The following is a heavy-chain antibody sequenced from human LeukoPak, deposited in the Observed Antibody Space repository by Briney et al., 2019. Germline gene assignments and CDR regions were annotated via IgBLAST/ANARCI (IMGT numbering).Heavy chain of an antibody. D-gene: IGHD6-13*01. CDR3: VCHSSSLGPPPDY. CDR1: GFTFSSYA. V-gene: IGHV3-64D*06. J-gene: IGHJ4*02. Sequence: GGSLRLSCSASGFTFSSYAMHWVRQAPGKGLEYVSAISSNGGSTYYADSVRGRFTISRDNSKNTLYLQMSSLRAEDTAVYYCVCHSSSLGPPPDYWGQGTLVTVPS. CDR2: ISSNGGST.